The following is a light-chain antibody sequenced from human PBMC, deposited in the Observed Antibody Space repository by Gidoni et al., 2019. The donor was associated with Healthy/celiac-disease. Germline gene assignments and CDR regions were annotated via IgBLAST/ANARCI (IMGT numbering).Light chain of an antibody. J-gene: IGKJ1*01. CDR1: QSVSSY. CDR3: QQRSNWPRT. CDR2: DAS. Sequence: DIVLTQSPATLSLSPGARPTLSCRASQSVSSYLAWYQQKPGQAPRLLIYDASNRATGIPARFSGSGSGTDFTLTISSLEPEDFAVYYCQQRSNWPRTFGQGTKVEIK. V-gene: IGKV3-11*01.